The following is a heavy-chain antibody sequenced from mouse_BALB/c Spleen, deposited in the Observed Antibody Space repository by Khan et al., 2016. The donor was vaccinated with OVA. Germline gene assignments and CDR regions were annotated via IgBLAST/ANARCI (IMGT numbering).Heavy chain of an antibody. Sequence: QIQLVQSGPELKKPGETVKISCKASGYTFTNSGMNWVKQAPGKGLKWMGWINTYTGEPTYADDFKGRFAFSLETSANTAYLQINNLKNEDTATYCCARPPYFSYVLVYWGQGTSVTVSS. CDR3: ARPPYFSYVLVY. D-gene: IGHD2-10*01. J-gene: IGHJ4*01. V-gene: IGHV9-3-1*01. CDR1: GYTFTNSG. CDR2: INTYTGEP.